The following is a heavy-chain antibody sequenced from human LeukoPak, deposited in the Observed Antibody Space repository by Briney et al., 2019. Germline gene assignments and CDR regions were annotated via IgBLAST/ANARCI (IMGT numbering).Heavy chain of an antibody. J-gene: IGHJ4*02. Sequence: SETLSLTCTVSGGSISSGGYYWSWIRQHPGKGLEWIGYIYYSGSTYYNPSLKSRVTISVDTSKNQFSLKLSSVTAADTAVYYCARPRLTYYYDSSAYSPHYFDSWGRGTLVTVSS. V-gene: IGHV4-31*03. CDR3: ARPRLTYYYDSSAYSPHYFDS. D-gene: IGHD3-22*01. CDR1: GGSISSGGYY. CDR2: IYYSGST.